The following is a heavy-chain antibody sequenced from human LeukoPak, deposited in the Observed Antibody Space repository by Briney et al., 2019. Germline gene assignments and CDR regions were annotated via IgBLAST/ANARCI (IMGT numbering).Heavy chain of an antibody. CDR1: GFTFSSYG. J-gene: IGHJ4*02. V-gene: IGHV3-23*01. CDR2: ISGSGGST. Sequence: GRSLRLSCAASGFTFSSYGMSWVRQAPGKGLEWVSAISGSGGSTYYADSVKGRFTISRDNSKNTLYLQMNSLRAEDTAVYYCAKLAFGGVIVTPIDYWGQGTLVTVSS. D-gene: IGHD3-16*02. CDR3: AKLAFGGVIVTPIDY.